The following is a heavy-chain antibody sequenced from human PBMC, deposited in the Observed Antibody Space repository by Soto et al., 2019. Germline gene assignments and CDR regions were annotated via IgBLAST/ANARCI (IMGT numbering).Heavy chain of an antibody. Sequence: EVQLLESGGGLVQPGGSLRLSCAASGFTFSSYAMSWVRQAPGKGLEWVSAISGSGGSTYYADSVKGRFTISRDNSKNTLYLQMHSLRAEDTAVYYCAKAYKPGSGGSRSLGAFDIWGQGTMVTVSS. J-gene: IGHJ3*02. D-gene: IGHD2-15*01. V-gene: IGHV3-23*01. CDR3: AKAYKPGSGGSRSLGAFDI. CDR1: GFTFSSYA. CDR2: ISGSGGST.